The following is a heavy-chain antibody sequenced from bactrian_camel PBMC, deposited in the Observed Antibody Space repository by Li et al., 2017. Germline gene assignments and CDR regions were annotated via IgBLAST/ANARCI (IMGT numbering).Heavy chain of an antibody. CDR2: IDMLGQP. CDR3: ASVSTSATRCALHRSSWYED. Sequence: HVQLVESGGGLVQPGGSLILSCVASGFAGDRYYMAFFRQTPGNQQREGVAAIDMLGQPDYAESVKGRFTISRDQAKNILYLQMNSLQPEDTALYYSASVSTSATRCALHRSSWYEDWGQGTQVTVS. D-gene: IGHD4*01. V-gene: IGHV3S55*01. CDR1: GFAGDRYY. J-gene: IGHJ4*01.